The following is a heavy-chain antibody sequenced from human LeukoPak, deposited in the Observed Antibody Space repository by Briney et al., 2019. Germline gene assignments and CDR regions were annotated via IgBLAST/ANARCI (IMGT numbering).Heavy chain of an antibody. CDR1: GYTFTNYD. CDR3: ARQGYGGNPQGAADY. CDR2: ISTYSGST. V-gene: IGHV1-18*01. Sequence: ASVKVSCKASGYTFTNYDFSWVRQAPGQGLEWMGWISTYSGSTNYAQKLQGRVTMTTDTSTSTAYMELRSLSSDDTAVYYCARQGYGGNPQGAADYWGQGTLVTVSS. J-gene: IGHJ4*02. D-gene: IGHD4-23*01.